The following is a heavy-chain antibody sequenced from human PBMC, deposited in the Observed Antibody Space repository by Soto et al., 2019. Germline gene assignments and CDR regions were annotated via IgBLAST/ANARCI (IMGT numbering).Heavy chain of an antibody. J-gene: IGHJ5*02. Sequence: SGGSLRLSCAASGFTFSSYAMSWVRQAPGKGLEWVSAISGSGGSTYYADSVKGRFTISRGNSKNTLYLQMNSLRAEDTAVYYCAKSMGATTLRNWFDPWGQGTLVTVSS. CDR1: GFTFSSYA. CDR2: ISGSGGST. CDR3: AKSMGATTLRNWFDP. D-gene: IGHD1-26*01. V-gene: IGHV3-23*01.